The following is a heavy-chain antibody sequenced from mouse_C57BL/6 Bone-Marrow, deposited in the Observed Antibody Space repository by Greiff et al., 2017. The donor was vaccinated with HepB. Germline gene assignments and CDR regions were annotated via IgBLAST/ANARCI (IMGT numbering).Heavy chain of an antibody. CDR1: GFTFSSYA. J-gene: IGHJ2*01. CDR3: ARALRSDY. CDR2: ISDGGSYT. D-gene: IGHD1-1*01. Sequence: EVHLVESGGGLVKPGGSLKLSCAASGFTFSSYAMSWVRQTPEKRLEWVATISDGGSYTYYPDNVKGRFTISRDNAKNNLYLQMSHLKSEDTAMYYCARALRSDYWGQGTTLTVSS. V-gene: IGHV5-4*01.